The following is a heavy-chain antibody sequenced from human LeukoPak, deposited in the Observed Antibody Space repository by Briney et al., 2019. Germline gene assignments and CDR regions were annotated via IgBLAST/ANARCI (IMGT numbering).Heavy chain of an antibody. CDR1: GFSFSGLG. J-gene: IGHJ4*02. V-gene: IGHV3-30*02. Sequence: GGSLRLSCAASGFSFSGLGMHWVRQAPGKGLEWVAYIRYDGGNKQYADSVKARFTISRDNSKNTLDLQMNSLRAEDTAVYYCARERRYGSGSYYNGKWGQGTLVTVSS. CDR2: IRYDGGNK. CDR3: ARERRYGSGSYYNGK. D-gene: IGHD3-10*01.